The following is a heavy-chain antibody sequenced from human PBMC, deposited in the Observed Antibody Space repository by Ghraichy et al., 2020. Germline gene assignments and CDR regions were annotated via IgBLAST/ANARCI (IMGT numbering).Heavy chain of an antibody. CDR2: ISSSSSYI. J-gene: IGHJ4*02. CDR1: GFTFSSYS. CDR3: ARTKYYFDY. V-gene: IGHV3-21*01. D-gene: IGHD2-8*01. Sequence: GGSLRLSCAASGFTFSSYSMNWVRQAPGKGLEWVSSISSSSSYIYYADSVKGRFTISRDNAKNSLYLQMNSLRAEDTAVYYCARTKYYFDYWGQGTLVTVSS.